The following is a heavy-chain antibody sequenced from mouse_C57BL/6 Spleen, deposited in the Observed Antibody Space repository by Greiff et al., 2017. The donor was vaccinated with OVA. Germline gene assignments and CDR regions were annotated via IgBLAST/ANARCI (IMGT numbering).Heavy chain of an antibody. D-gene: IGHD1-1*01. J-gene: IGHJ2*01. V-gene: IGHV1-15*01. CDR1: GYTFTDYE. Sequence: VQLQQSGAELVRPGASVTLSCKASGYTFTDYEMHWVKQTPVHGLEWIGAIDPETGGTAYNQKFKGKATLTADKSSSTAYMQLRSLTSEDSAVYYCTREELRSYCMDYWGQGTTLTVSS. CDR2: IDPETGGT. CDR3: TREELRSYCMDY.